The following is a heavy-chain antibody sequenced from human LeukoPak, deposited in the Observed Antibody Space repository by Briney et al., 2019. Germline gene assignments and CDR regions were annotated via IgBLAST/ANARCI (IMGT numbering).Heavy chain of an antibody. CDR3: AREARVGGALQY. Sequence: PGGSLRLSCTTSGFIFRTYWMHWVRRDPGKGLVWVSRINTDGSFTTYADSVQGRFTISRDTAKNTLFLQMNSLRAEDTAVYYCAREARVGGALQYWGQGTLVTVSS. CDR2: INTDGSFT. CDR1: GFIFRTYW. V-gene: IGHV3-74*01. D-gene: IGHD1-26*01. J-gene: IGHJ4*02.